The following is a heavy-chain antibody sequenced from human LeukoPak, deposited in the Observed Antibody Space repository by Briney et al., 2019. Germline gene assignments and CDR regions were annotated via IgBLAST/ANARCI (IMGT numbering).Heavy chain of an antibody. CDR2: IDWNDDK. Sequence: SGPTLVKPTQTLTLTCTFSGFSLSTSGVSVGWIRQPPGKALEFLILIDWNDDKRYSSSLKSRLTITKDTSKNQVVLTMTNMDPVDTATYYCAHSAQYDTSCLYDYWGQGTLVTVSP. D-gene: IGHD3-22*01. J-gene: IGHJ4*02. CDR3: AHSAQYDTSCLYDY. CDR1: GFSLSTSGVS. V-gene: IGHV2-5*01.